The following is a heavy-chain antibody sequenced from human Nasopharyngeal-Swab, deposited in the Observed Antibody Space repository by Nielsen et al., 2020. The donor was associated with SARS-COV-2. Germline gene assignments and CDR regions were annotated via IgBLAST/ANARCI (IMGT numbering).Heavy chain of an antibody. CDR2: INHSGST. CDR1: GGSFSGYY. Sequence: SETLSLTCAVYGGSFSGYYWSWIRQPPEKGLEWIGEINHSGSTNYNPSLKSRVTISVDTSKNQFSLKLSSVTAADTAVYYCARASKDIVVVPAAELDYWGQGTLVTVSS. CDR3: ARASKDIVVVPAAELDY. D-gene: IGHD2-2*01. J-gene: IGHJ4*02. V-gene: IGHV4-34*01.